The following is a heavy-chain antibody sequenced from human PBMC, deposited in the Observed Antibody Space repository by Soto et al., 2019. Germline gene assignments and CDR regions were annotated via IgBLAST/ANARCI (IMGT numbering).Heavy chain of an antibody. CDR2: VHSSGST. CDR3: ARGFDYDLWSGADAFDI. Sequence: QVQLQESGPGLVKPSETLSLTCTVSGDSINNYFWNWIRQPPGKGLEWIGYVHSSGSTNYNPSLKRQVTKSVDTSRNEFSLKLISVSAADTAVYDCARGFDYDLWSGADAFDIWGPGTMVIVS. J-gene: IGHJ3*02. CDR1: GDSINNYF. D-gene: IGHD3-3*01. V-gene: IGHV4-59*01.